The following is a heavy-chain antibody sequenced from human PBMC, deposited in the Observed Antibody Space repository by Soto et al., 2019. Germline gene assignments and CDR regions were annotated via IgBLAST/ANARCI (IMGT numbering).Heavy chain of an antibody. CDR2: TYYRSKWYNEYN. V-gene: IGHV6-1*01. D-gene: IGHD2-2*01. CDR3: ARKANSTFGF. J-gene: IGHJ4*02. CDR1: GDSVSNSGAA. Sequence: QVQLQQSGPGLVKPSQTLSLTCAISGDSVSNSGAAWEWIRQSPTRGLEWLGRTYYRSKWYNEYNDYTLPVKSRTTINADTSKNQFSLHLSSVTPEDTAVYYCARKANSTFGFWGQGILVTVSS.